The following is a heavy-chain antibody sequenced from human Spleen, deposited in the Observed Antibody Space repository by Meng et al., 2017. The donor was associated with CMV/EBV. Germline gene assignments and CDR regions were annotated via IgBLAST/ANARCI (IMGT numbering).Heavy chain of an antibody. Sequence: KASCYTFTSYILSWVRQAPGQGLEWMGTIIPMGETAIYTQKFRGRVTITADESTTTAHMEISGLTSEDTAVYYCATDGPGGGSYCLYWGQGTLVTLL. CDR3: ATDGPGGGSYCLY. CDR1: CYTFTSYI. CDR2: IIPMGETA. V-gene: IGHV1-69*08. J-gene: IGHJ4*02. D-gene: IGHD3-10*01.